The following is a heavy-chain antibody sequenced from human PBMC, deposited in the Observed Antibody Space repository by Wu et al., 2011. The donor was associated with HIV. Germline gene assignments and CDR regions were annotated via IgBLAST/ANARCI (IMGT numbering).Heavy chain of an antibody. V-gene: IGHV1-69*15. D-gene: IGHD3-3*01. CDR2: IIPSFGTT. CDR3: ARSTEVTIFGVSWFDP. Sequence: QVQLVQSGAEMKKPGSSVKVSCKASADTFSNNPISWVRQAPGQGLEWMTRIIPSFGTTNYAQKFQGRVTITADESTSTVYMELSSLRSEDTAVYYCARSTEVTIFGVSWFDPWGQGTLVTVSS. CDR1: ADTFSNNP. J-gene: IGHJ5*02.